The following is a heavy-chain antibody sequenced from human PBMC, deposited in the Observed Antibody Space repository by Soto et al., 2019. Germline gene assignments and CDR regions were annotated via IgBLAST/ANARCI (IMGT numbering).Heavy chain of an antibody. V-gene: IGHV4-30-4*01. CDR2: IYYSGST. CDR3: ARYDSSGYRGHDY. CDR1: GGSISSGDYY. Sequence: SETLSLTCTVSGGSISSGDYYWSWIRQPPGKGLEWIGYIYYSGSTYYNPSLKSRVTISVDTSKNQFSLKLSSVTAADTAVYYCARYDSSGYRGHDYWGQGTLVTVPQ. D-gene: IGHD3-22*01. J-gene: IGHJ4*02.